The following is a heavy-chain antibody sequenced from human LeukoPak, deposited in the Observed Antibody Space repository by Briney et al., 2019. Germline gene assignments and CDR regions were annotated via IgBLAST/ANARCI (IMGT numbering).Heavy chain of an antibody. CDR1: GYTFTSYG. Sequence: ASVKVSCKASGYTFTSYGISWVRQAPGQGLEWMGWISAYNGNTNYAQKLQGRVTMTTDTSTSTAYMELRSLRSDDTAVYYCASSPGIAARGAFDIWGQGTVVTVSS. V-gene: IGHV1-18*01. CDR3: ASSPGIAARGAFDI. CDR2: ISAYNGNT. J-gene: IGHJ3*02. D-gene: IGHD6-6*01.